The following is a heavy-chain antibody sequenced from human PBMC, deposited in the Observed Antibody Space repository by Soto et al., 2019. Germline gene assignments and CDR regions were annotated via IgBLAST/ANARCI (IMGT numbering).Heavy chain of an antibody. J-gene: IGHJ6*03. V-gene: IGHV4-34*01. CDR1: GGSFSGYY. CDR3: ARVTTVFPYYYYYMDV. Sequence: PSETLFLTCAVYGGSFSGYYWSWIRQPPGKGLEWIGEINHSGSTNYNPSLKSRVTISVDTSKNQFSLKLSSVTAADTAVYYCARVTTVFPYYYYYMDVWGKGTTVTVSS. D-gene: IGHD4-4*01. CDR2: INHSGST.